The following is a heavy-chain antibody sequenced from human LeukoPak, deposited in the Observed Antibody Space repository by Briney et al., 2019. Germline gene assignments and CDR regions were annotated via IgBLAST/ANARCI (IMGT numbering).Heavy chain of an antibody. CDR1: GFTFSTYA. Sequence: GGSLTLSCAASGFTFSTYALNWVRQAPGKGLEWVSTISGSGDSTDYADSVKGRFTISRDNSKDTLYLQISSVRVDDTAVYYCARDRGRYYDSRGFYWGYYFDSWGQGILVTVST. J-gene: IGHJ4*02. V-gene: IGHV3-23*01. CDR3: ARDRGRYYDSRGFYWGYYFDS. D-gene: IGHD3-22*01. CDR2: ISGSGDST.